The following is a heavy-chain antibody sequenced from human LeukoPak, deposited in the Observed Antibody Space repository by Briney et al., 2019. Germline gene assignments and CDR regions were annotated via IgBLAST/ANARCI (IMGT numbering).Heavy chain of an antibody. D-gene: IGHD6-6*01. CDR3: ARYSSSPSRAFDI. Sequence: GGSLRLSCAASGFTFSDYYMTWIRQAPGKGLEWVSYISSSGSTIYYAGSVKGRFTISRDNAKNSLYLQMNSLRAEDTAVYYCARYSSSPSRAFDIWGQGTMVTVSS. CDR1: GFTFSDYY. CDR2: ISSSGSTI. V-gene: IGHV3-11*04. J-gene: IGHJ3*02.